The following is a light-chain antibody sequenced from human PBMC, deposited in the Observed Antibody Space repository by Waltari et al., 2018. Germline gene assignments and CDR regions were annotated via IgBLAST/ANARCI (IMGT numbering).Light chain of an antibody. CDR3: SSYTSSSTL. Sequence: QPALTQPASVPGSPGQSITISCTGTSSDVGGYNYASWYQPHPDKPPEFMIYDVNSRASGVFNRFPGSKSGNTASRTICVLQAEDEADYYCSSYTSSSTLFGGGTKLTVL. V-gene: IGLV2-14*03. CDR1: SSDVGGYNY. CDR2: DVN. J-gene: IGLJ2*01.